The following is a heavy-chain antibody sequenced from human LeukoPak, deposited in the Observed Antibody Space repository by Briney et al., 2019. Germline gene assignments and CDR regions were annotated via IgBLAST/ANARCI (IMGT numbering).Heavy chain of an antibody. V-gene: IGHV1-69*01. Sequence: SSVKVSCKASVGIFSSYVISWVGQAPGRGLEGMGGIYPFFGTANYAQKFQGRVTITADESTSTAYMELSSLRSEDTAVYYCARDGNQWELHNYWGQAALVTVSS. J-gene: IGHJ4*02. CDR1: VGIFSSYV. CDR3: ARDGNQWELHNY. D-gene: IGHD1-26*01. CDR2: IYPFFGTA.